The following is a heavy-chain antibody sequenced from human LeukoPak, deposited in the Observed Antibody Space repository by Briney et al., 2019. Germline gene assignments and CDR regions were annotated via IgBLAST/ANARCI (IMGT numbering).Heavy chain of an antibody. V-gene: IGHV4-59*08. J-gene: IGHJ4*02. CDR3: ARRPVRGLYYFDH. D-gene: IGHD3/OR15-3a*01. Sequence: SETLSLTRTVSGGSISGYYWSWIRQPPGKGLEWIGYIYYSGSTNYNPSLKSRITISLDASKNQFSLNLTSVTAADTAVYYCARRPVRGLYYFDHWGQGTLVTVSS. CDR1: GGSISGYY. CDR2: IYYSGST.